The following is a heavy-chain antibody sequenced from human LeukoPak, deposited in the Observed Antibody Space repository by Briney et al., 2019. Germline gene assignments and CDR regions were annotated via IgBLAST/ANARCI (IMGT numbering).Heavy chain of an antibody. J-gene: IGHJ4*02. Sequence: EASVKVSCKASRYTFTGYYMHWLRQAPGQGLEWMGWINPNSGGTNYAQKFQGRVTMTRDTSISTAYMELSRLRSDDTAVYYCARDLWNYYDSSGYYYFDYWGQGTLVTVSS. D-gene: IGHD3-22*01. CDR1: RYTFTGYY. CDR2: INPNSGGT. V-gene: IGHV1-2*02. CDR3: ARDLWNYYDSSGYYYFDY.